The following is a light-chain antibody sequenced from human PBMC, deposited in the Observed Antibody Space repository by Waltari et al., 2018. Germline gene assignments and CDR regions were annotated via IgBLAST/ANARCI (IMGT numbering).Light chain of an antibody. Sequence: DIVLTQSPGTLSLSPGERATLSCRASQSVRNFLAWYQQKPGQTPRLLIYGASSRATGSPDRFSGSGSGTEFILTIKGLEPEDFAVYFCQQYSSSVMYTFGQGTKLEI. CDR3: QQYSSSVMYT. CDR1: QSVRNF. V-gene: IGKV3-20*01. J-gene: IGKJ2*01. CDR2: GAS.